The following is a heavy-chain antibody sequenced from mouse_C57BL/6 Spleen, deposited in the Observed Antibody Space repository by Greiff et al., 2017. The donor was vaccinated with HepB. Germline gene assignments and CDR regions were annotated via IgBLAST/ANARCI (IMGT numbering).Heavy chain of an antibody. CDR2: IDPSDSET. V-gene: IGHV1-52*01. CDR3: ARRRDYDDYAMDY. D-gene: IGHD2-4*01. Sequence: VQLQQPGAELVRPGSSVKLSCKASGYTFTSYWMHWVKQRPIQGLEWIGNIDPSDSETHYNQKFKDKATLTVDKSSSTAYMQLSSLTSEDSAVYYCARRRDYDDYAMDYWGQGTSVTVSS. J-gene: IGHJ4*01. CDR1: GYTFTSYW.